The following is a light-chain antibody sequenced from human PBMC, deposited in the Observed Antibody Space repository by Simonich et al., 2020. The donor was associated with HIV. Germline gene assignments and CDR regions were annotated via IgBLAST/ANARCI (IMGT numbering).Light chain of an antibody. V-gene: IGLV4-69*01. CDR2: LNSDGSH. Sequence: QLVLTQSPSASASLGASVKLTCTLSSGHSSDAIAWHQQQPEKGPRFLMKLNSDGSHSKGDGIPARFLGSSSGAERYLTISSLQSEDEADYYCQNWGTGIWVFGGGTKLTVL. CDR1: SGHSSDA. J-gene: IGLJ3*02. CDR3: QNWGTGIWV.